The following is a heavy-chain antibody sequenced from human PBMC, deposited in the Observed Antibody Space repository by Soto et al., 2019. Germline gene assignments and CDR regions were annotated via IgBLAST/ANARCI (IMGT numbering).Heavy chain of an antibody. J-gene: IGHJ5*02. Sequence: QVQLQQWGAGLLKPSETLSLTCAVYGGSFSGYYWSWIRQPPGKGLEWIGEINHSGSTNYNPSLKSRVTISVDTSKSQFSLKLSSVTAADTAVYYCARAGGARWLQQNWFDPRGQGTLVTVSS. CDR3: ARAGGARWLQQNWFDP. CDR2: INHSGST. D-gene: IGHD5-12*01. V-gene: IGHV4-34*01. CDR1: GGSFSGYY.